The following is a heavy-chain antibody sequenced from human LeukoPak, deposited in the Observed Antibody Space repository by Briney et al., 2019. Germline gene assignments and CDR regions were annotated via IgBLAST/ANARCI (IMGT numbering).Heavy chain of an antibody. D-gene: IGHD3-3*01. CDR2: INPNSGGT. J-gene: IGHJ5*02. Sequence: ASVKVSCKASGYIFTGYYMHWVRQAPGQGLEWMGWINPNSGGTNYAQKFQGRVTMTRDTSISTAYMELSRLRSDDTAVYYCARNGVADNWFDPWGQGTLVTVSS. CDR3: ARNGVADNWFDP. V-gene: IGHV1-2*02. CDR1: GYIFTGYY.